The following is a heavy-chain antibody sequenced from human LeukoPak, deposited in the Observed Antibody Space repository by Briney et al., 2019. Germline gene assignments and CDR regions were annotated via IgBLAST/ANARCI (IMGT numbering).Heavy chain of an antibody. J-gene: IGHJ4*02. Sequence: GGSLRLSCAASGFSVSTNYMSWVRQAPGKGLEWVSVIYSSGSTDYADSVKGRFTISRDTSENTVYRQMNSLRADDTAVYYCARRQDDSPLGYWGQGTLVTVSS. CDR1: GFSVSTNY. V-gene: IGHV3-53*01. CDR2: IYSSGST. D-gene: IGHD3-9*01. CDR3: ARRQDDSPLGY.